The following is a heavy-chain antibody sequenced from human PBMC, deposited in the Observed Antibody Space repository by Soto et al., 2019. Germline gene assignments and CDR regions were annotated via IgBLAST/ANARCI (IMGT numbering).Heavy chain of an antibody. D-gene: IGHD6-19*01. CDR3: AREGIAVAGSFDY. J-gene: IGHJ4*02. CDR1: GFNVSSNY. Sequence: EVQLVESGGGLVQPGGSLRLSCAASGFNVSSNYMSWVRQAPGKGLEWVSVIYSGGSTYYADSVKGRFTISRDNSKITLYLQMKSLGAEDKAVYYCAREGIAVAGSFDYWGQGTLVTVSS. V-gene: IGHV3-66*01. CDR2: IYSGGST.